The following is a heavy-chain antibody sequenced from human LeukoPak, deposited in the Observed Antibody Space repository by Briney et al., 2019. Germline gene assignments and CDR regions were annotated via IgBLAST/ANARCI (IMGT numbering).Heavy chain of an antibody. D-gene: IGHD3-3*01. CDR3: ARDGRVHHDFWSGYYRDEVWFDP. J-gene: IGHJ5*02. CDR2: INPSGGST. CDR1: GYTFTSYY. V-gene: IGHV1-46*03. Sequence: ASVKVSCKASGYTFTSYYMHWVRQAPGQGLEWMGIINPSGGSTSYAQKFQGRVTMTRDTSTSTVYMELSSLRSEDTAVYYCARDGRVHHDFWSGYYRDEVWFDPWGQGTLVTVSS.